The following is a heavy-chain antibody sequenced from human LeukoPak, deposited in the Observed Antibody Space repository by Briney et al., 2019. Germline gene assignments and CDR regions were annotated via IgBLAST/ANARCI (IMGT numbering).Heavy chain of an antibody. J-gene: IGHJ4*02. V-gene: IGHV3-23*01. Sequence: GGSLRLSCAASGFTFSSYAMSWVRQAPGKGLEWVSAISGSGGSTYYADSVKGRFTISRDYSKNTLYLQMNSLRAEDTAVYYCATSSSFWSGYYPPYYFDYWGQGTLVTVSS. CDR1: GFTFSSYA. D-gene: IGHD3-3*01. CDR2: ISGSGGST. CDR3: ATSSSFWSGYYPPYYFDY.